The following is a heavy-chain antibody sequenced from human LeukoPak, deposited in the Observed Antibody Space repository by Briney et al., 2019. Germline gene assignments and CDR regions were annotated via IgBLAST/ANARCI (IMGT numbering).Heavy chain of an antibody. CDR2: ISGSGGST. V-gene: IGHV3-23*01. CDR3: AKDLAAMGHD. D-gene: IGHD5-18*01. Sequence: PGGSLRLSCAASGFIFRNYGMHWVRQAPGKGLEWVSAISGSGGSTYYADSVKGRFTISRDNSKNTLYLQMNSLRAEDTAVYYCAKDLAAMGHDWGQGTLVTVSS. J-gene: IGHJ4*02. CDR1: GFIFRNYG.